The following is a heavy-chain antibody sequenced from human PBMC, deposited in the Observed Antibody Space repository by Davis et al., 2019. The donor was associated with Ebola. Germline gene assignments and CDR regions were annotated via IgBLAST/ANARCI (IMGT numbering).Heavy chain of an antibody. CDR3: ARVLYYYGSGSSFDY. D-gene: IGHD3-10*01. J-gene: IGHJ4*02. V-gene: IGHV1-69*13. CDR1: GGTFSSYA. CDR2: IIPIFGTA. Sequence: SVKVSCKASGGTFSSYAISWVRQAPGQGLEWMGGIIPIFGTANYAQKFQGRVTITADESTSTAYMELSSLRSEDTAVYYCARVLYYYGSGSSFDYWGQGTLVTVSS.